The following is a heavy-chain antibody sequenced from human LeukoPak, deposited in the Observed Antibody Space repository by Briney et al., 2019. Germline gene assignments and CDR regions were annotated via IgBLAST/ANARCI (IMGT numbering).Heavy chain of an antibody. D-gene: IGHD4-23*01. Sequence: GGSLRLSCAASGFTFSSYAMHWVRQAPGKGLEWVAVISYDGSNKYYADSVKGRFTISRDNSKNTLYLKMNSLRAEDTAVYYCARDGLLAEYGGNSGIDYWGQGTLVTVSS. CDR3: ARDGLLAEYGGNSGIDY. CDR1: GFTFSSYA. V-gene: IGHV3-30*04. J-gene: IGHJ4*02. CDR2: ISYDGSNK.